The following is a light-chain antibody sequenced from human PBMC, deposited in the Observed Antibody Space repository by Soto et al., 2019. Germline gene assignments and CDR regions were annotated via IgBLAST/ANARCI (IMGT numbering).Light chain of an antibody. J-gene: IGKJ5*01. CDR2: GAS. CDR1: QSVTSNY. Sequence: EIVLTQSPGTLSLSPGERATLSCRASQSVTSNYLAWYQQKPGQAPRLLIYGASTRATGIPDRFSGSGSGTDCTLTISRLEPEDFAVYYCQQYGSSGTVFGQGTRLEIK. V-gene: IGKV3-20*01. CDR3: QQYGSSGTV.